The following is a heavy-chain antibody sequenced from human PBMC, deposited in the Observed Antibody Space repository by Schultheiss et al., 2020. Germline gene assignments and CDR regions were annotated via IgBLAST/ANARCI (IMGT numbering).Heavy chain of an antibody. D-gene: IGHD3-10*01. CDR1: GFTFSSYD. Sequence: GGSLRLSCAASGFTFSSYDMHWVRQATGKGLEWVSAIGTAGDTYYPGSVKGRFIISRENAKNSLYLQMNSLRVGDTAVYYCARGRYYGSGNYYKPYAFDIWGQGTMVTVSS. CDR2: IGTAGDT. CDR3: ARGRYYGSGNYYKPYAFDI. V-gene: IGHV3-13*01. J-gene: IGHJ3*02.